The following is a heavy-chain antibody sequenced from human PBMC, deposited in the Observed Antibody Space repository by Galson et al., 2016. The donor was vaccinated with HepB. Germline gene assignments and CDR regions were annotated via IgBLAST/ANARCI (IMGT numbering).Heavy chain of an antibody. J-gene: IGHJ5*02. Sequence: SLRLSCAASGFTFSESAMSWVRQAPGKGLEWVSAISGEGVSTYYADSVKGRFTISRDISKNTLYLQMNSLRAEDTAAYYCAKGGDYDHWGQGTLVTVSS. CDR3: AKGGDYDH. CDR1: GFTFSESA. CDR2: ISGEGVST. D-gene: IGHD7-27*01. V-gene: IGHV3-23*01.